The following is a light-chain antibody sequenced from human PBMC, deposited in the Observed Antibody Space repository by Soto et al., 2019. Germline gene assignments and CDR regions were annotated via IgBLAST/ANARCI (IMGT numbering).Light chain of an antibody. CDR3: QQSYIPPWT. CDR1: QSISTW. CDR2: AAS. J-gene: IGKJ1*01. Sequence: DIQMNQSPSTLSASLGDTVTIACRASQSISTWLAWYQQKPGKAPKLLIYAASSLQSGVPSRFSGSGSGTDFTLTISSLQPEDFATYYCQQSYIPPWTFGQGTKVDIK. V-gene: IGKV1-39*01.